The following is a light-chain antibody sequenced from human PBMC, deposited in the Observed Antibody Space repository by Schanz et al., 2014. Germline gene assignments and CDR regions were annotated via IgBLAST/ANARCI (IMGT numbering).Light chain of an antibody. CDR3: QQYGSSLPWT. Sequence: ELVLTQSPATLSLSPGERATLSCRASQSVSSYLAWYQQKPGQAPRLLIYAASIRATGIPDRFSGSGSGTDFTLTISRLEPEDFAVYYCQQYGSSLPWTFGQGTKVEIK. CDR1: QSVSSY. CDR2: AAS. V-gene: IGKV3-20*01. J-gene: IGKJ1*01.